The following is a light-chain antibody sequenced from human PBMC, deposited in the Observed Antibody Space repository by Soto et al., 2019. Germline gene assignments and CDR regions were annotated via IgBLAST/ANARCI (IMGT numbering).Light chain of an antibody. CDR3: QQTYTTPLT. CDR1: QTIKSY. J-gene: IGKJ4*01. CDR2: ATS. V-gene: IGKV1-39*01. Sequence: IQMTQSPSSLSACVGDRVTITCRASQTIKSYLNWYQQKPGQAPDLVIYATSSLQSGVPSRFSGSGSGTDFTLTINNLQPEDFATYFCQQTYTTPLTFGGGTKVDIK.